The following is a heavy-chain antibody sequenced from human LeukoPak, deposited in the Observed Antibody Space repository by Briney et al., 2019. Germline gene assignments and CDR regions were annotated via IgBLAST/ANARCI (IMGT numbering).Heavy chain of an antibody. V-gene: IGHV1-46*01. Sequence: ASVTVSCKASGYTFTSYYMHWVRQAPGQGLEWMGIINPSGGSTSYAQKFQGRVTMTRDMSTSTVYMELSSLRSEDTAVYYCARETYYYGSGSSEHAFDIWGQGTMVTVSS. CDR3: ARETYYYGSGSSEHAFDI. CDR2: INPSGGST. J-gene: IGHJ3*02. CDR1: GYTFTSYY. D-gene: IGHD3-10*01.